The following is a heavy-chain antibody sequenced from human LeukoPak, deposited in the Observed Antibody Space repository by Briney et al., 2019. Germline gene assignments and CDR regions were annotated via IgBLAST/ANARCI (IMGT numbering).Heavy chain of an antibody. CDR2: IYYGGST. J-gene: IGHJ4*02. D-gene: IGHD2-21*02. CDR1: GASISSSSYS. Sequence: SETLSLTCTISGASISSSSYSWAWIRQPPGKGLEWIGRIYYGGSTYYNPTLKSRVTISVDTSKNQFSLKLSSVTAADTAVYYCARLVVVTATTDYWGQGTLVTVSS. CDR3: ARLVVVTATTDY. V-gene: IGHV4-39*01.